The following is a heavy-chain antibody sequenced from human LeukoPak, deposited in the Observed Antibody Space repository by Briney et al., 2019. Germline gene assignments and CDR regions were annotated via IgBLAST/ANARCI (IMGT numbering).Heavy chain of an antibody. CDR2: IKPSDGST. CDR1: GDTFTSQY. J-gene: IGHJ4*02. Sequence: GASVKVSCKASGDTFTSQYMQWVRQAPGQGLEWMAIIKPSDGSTTYAQKFQGRVTMTRDTSTSTVYMELRSLRSEDTAVYFCARNNLRSSGWTGLGYWGQGTLVTVSS. D-gene: IGHD6-19*01. V-gene: IGHV1-46*01. CDR3: ARNNLRSSGWTGLGY.